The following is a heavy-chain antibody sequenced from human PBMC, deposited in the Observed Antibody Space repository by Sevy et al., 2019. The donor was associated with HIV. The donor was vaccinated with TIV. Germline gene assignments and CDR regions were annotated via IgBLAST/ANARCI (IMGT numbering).Heavy chain of an antibody. CDR2: ISFSGSKT. D-gene: IGHD3-3*01. V-gene: IGHV3-23*01. CDR1: GFIFIGYV. Sequence: GGSLRLSCAASGFIFIGYVMSWVRQAPGKGLEWVSGISFSGSKTYYAESVKGRFSISRDPSKNTLYLQMNNVRVEDTAVYFCAKTPFMDFWNDYYSFYFDFWGQGTLVTVSS. CDR3: AKTPFMDFWNDYYSFYFDF. J-gene: IGHJ4*02.